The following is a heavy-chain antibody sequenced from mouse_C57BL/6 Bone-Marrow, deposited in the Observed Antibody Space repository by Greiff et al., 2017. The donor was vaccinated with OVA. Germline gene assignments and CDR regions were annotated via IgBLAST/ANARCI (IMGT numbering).Heavy chain of an antibody. CDR3: ARRGDDPMDY. D-gene: IGHD2-3*01. CDR2: IHPNSGST. CDR1: GYTFTSYW. Sequence: VQLQQPGAELVKPGASVKLSCKASGYTFTSYWMHWVKQRPGQGLEWIGMIHPNSGSTNYNEKFKSKAPLTVDKSSSTAYMQLRSLTSEDAAVYYCARRGDDPMDYWGQGTSVTVSS. V-gene: IGHV1-64*01. J-gene: IGHJ4*01.